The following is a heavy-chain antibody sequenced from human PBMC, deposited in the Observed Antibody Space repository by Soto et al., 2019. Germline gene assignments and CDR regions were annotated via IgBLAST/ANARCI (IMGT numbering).Heavy chain of an antibody. Sequence: PGESLKISCKASGFTFTDYWIGWLRQMPGKGLEWMGIIFPDDSDTRYSPSFQGQVTISADKSISTAYLQWSSLKASDTAMYYCARHGWIAAAGKGRGNWFDPWGQGTLVTVSS. CDR2: IFPDDSDT. CDR3: ARHGWIAAAGKGRGNWFDP. V-gene: IGHV5-51*01. D-gene: IGHD6-13*01. J-gene: IGHJ5*02. CDR1: GFTFTDYW.